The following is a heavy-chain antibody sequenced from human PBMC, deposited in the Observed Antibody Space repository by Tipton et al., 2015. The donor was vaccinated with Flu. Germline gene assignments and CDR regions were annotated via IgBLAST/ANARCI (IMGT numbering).Heavy chain of an antibody. CDR2: IYSDGGT. D-gene: IGHD5-12*01. J-gene: IGHJ4*02. CDR3: ARGTGYGTYFDS. V-gene: IGHV4-59*01. Sequence: GEALGSYFWNWIRQPPGKGLEWIGYIYSDGGTSYNSSLKSRVSISMDKSKNQFSLKVKSVTAADTAVYYCARGTGYGTYFDSWGRGTLVTVSS. CDR1: GEALGSYF.